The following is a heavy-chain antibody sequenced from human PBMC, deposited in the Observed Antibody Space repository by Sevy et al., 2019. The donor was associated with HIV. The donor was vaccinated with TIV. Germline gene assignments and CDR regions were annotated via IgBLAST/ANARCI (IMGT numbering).Heavy chain of an antibody. J-gene: IGHJ4*02. V-gene: IGHV1-18*01. Sequence: ASVKVSCKASGYTFTSYGISWVRQAPGQGLEWMGWISAYNGNTNYAQKLQGRVTMTTDTSTSTAYMELRSLRSDETAVYYCARGVDIVVVPAAIEFDYWGEGTLVTVSS. CDR1: GYTFTSYG. D-gene: IGHD2-2*02. CDR2: ISAYNGNT. CDR3: ARGVDIVVVPAAIEFDY.